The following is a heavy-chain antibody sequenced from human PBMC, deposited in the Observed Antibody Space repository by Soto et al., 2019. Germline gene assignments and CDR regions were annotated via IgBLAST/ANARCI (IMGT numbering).Heavy chain of an antibody. CDR1: GYTFTSYG. J-gene: IGHJ6*02. V-gene: IGHV1-18*01. Sequence: ASVKVSCKASGYTFTSYGISWVRQAPGQGLEWMGWISAYNGNTNYAQKLQGRVTMTTDTSTSTAYMELRSLRSDDTAVYYCAREATEGGSGSYYSFYYYGMDVWSQGTTVTVS. CDR2: ISAYNGNT. CDR3: AREATEGGSGSYYSFYYYGMDV. D-gene: IGHD3-10*01.